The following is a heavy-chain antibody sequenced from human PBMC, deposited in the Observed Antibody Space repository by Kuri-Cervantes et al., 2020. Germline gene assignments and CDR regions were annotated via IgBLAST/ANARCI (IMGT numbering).Heavy chain of an antibody. Sequence: GGSLRLSCAASGFTFSNSSMNWVRQAPGKGLEWVSSISGTGAYTHYADSVKGRLTISRDNGKKSLYLQMNNLKSEDTAMYYCARVMQLQRPIWGQGALVTVSS. CDR3: ARVMQLQRPI. D-gene: IGHD1-1*01. CDR2: ISGTGAYT. V-gene: IGHV3-21*01. CDR1: GFTFSNSS. J-gene: IGHJ4*02.